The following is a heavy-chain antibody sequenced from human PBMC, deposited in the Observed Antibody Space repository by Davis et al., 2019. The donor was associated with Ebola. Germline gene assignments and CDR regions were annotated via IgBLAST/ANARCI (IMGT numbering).Heavy chain of an antibody. CDR1: GFIFSTYI. J-gene: IGHJ4*02. V-gene: IGHV3-21*01. CDR3: ARLMYDSSGYYSAFDY. Sequence: GESLKISCVGSGFIFSTYIMNWVRQAPGKGLEWVSSITRNSDYLYYTNSVKGRFTTSRDNAKNSLFLQMNSLRAEDTALYFCARLMYDSSGYYSAFDYWGQGTLVTVSS. D-gene: IGHD3-22*01. CDR2: ITRNSDYL.